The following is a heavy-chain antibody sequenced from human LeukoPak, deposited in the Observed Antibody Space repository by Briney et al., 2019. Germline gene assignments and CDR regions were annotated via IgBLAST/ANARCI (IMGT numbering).Heavy chain of an antibody. CDR1: GYTLTELS. V-gene: IGHV1-24*01. CDR3: ATAAISPIVVVPAAIRGGGNAFDI. Sequence: ASVKVSCKVSGYTLTELSMHWVRQAPGKGLEWMGGFDPEDGETIYAQKFQGRVTMTEDTSTDTAYMELSSLRSEDTAVYYCATAAISPIVVVPAAIRGGGNAFDIWGQGTMVTVSS. J-gene: IGHJ3*02. CDR2: FDPEDGET. D-gene: IGHD2-2*01.